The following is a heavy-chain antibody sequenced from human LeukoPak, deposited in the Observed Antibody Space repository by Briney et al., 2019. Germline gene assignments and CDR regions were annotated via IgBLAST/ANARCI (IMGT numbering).Heavy chain of an antibody. J-gene: IGHJ4*02. Sequence: GSLKLSCAASGFTFSSYGLHWVRQAPGKGLEWVAVISYDGSNKYYADSVKGRFTISRDNSKNTLYLQMNSLRAEDTAVYYCAKDGSTGGLDYWGQGTLVTVSS. CDR2: ISYDGSNK. CDR1: GFTFSSYG. D-gene: IGHD1-26*01. CDR3: AKDGSTGGLDY. V-gene: IGHV3-30*18.